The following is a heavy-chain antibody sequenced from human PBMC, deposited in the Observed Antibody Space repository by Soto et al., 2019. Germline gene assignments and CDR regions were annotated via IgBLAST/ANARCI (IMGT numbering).Heavy chain of an antibody. D-gene: IGHD1-26*01. CDR2: ISYDGSNK. CDR1: GFTFSSYG. J-gene: IGHJ3*02. V-gene: IGHV3-30*18. Sequence: QVQLVESGGGVVQPGRSLRLSCAASGFTFSSYGMHWVRQAPGKGLEWVAVISYDGSNKYYADSVKGRFTISRDNSKNTLYLQMNSLRAEDTAVYYCAKDGGGWELPRKDAFDIWGQGTMVTVSS. CDR3: AKDGGGWELPRKDAFDI.